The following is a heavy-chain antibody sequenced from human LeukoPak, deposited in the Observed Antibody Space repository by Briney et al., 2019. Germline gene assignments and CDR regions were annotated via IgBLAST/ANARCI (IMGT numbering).Heavy chain of an antibody. CDR3: ARDSRAAAFGI. D-gene: IGHD6-25*01. CDR2: ISSSSSYI. CDR1: GFTFSSYS. Sequence: PGGSLRLSCAASGFTFSSYSMNWVRQAPGKGLEWVSSISSSSSYIHYADSVKGRFTISRDNAKNSLYLQMNSLRAEDTAVYYCARDSRAAAFGIWGQGTMVTVSS. V-gene: IGHV3-21*01. J-gene: IGHJ3*02.